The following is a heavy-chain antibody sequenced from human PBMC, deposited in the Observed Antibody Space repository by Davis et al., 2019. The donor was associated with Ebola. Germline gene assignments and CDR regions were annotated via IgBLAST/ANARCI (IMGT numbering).Heavy chain of an antibody. J-gene: IGHJ4*01. Sequence: PGGSLRLSCAASGFTVSSNYMSWVRQAPGKGLEWVSVIYSGGSTYYADSVKGRFTISRDNSKNTLYLQMNSLRAEDTAVYYCAKGLDTAMVTEDYWGQGTLVTVSS. CDR2: IYSGGST. CDR1: GFTVSSNY. V-gene: IGHV3-66*01. D-gene: IGHD5-18*01. CDR3: AKGLDTAMVTEDY.